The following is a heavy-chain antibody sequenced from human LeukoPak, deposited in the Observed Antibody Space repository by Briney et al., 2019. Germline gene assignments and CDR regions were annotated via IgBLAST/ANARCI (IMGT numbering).Heavy chain of an antibody. D-gene: IGHD6-6*01. Sequence: SETLSLTCTVSGGSISSYYWSWIRQAPGKGVEWIGYIYYSGSTNYNPSLKSRVTISVDTSKNQFSLKLSSVTAADTAVYYCARHPSYSSSSHFDYWGQGTLVTVSS. CDR1: GGSISSYY. CDR3: ARHPSYSSSSHFDY. J-gene: IGHJ4*02. V-gene: IGHV4-59*08. CDR2: IYYSGST.